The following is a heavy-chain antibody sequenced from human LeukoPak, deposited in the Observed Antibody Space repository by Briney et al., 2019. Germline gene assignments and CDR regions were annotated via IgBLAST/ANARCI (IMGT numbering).Heavy chain of an antibody. V-gene: IGHV4-38-2*02. CDR3: ARDNRRDGYNSFDY. Sequence: SETLSLTCAVSGYSISSGYYWGWIRQPPGKGLEWIGSVYFGGTTYYNPSLRSRVTMSLDTPKNQVSLTLNSVTAAETAVYYWARDNRRDGYNSFDYWGQGTLVTVSS. CDR2: VYFGGTT. CDR1: GYSISSGYY. D-gene: IGHD5-24*01. J-gene: IGHJ4*02.